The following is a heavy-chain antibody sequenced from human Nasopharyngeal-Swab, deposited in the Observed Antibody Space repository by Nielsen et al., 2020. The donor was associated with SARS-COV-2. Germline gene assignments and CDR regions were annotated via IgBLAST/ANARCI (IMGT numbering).Heavy chain of an antibody. Sequence: ASVKVSCKASGYTFTSYGISWVRQAPGQGLEWMGWISAYNGNTNHAQKLQGRVTMTTDTSTSTAYMELRSLRSDDTAVYYCARVTPTLYDSSGYLFDYWGQGTLVTVSS. V-gene: IGHV1-18*01. D-gene: IGHD3-22*01. CDR3: ARVTPTLYDSSGYLFDY. CDR2: ISAYNGNT. J-gene: IGHJ4*02. CDR1: GYTFTSYG.